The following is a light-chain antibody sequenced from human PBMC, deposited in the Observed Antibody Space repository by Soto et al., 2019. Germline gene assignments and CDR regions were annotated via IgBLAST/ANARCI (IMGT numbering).Light chain of an antibody. Sequence: EIVLTQSPGTLSLSPGERATLSCRASQSVSSSYLAWYQQKPGQAPRLLIYGASSRATGIPDRFSGSGSGTDFPLTIRRLEPEDFAVYYCQQYGSSRLTFGGGTKVEIK. CDR3: QQYGSSRLT. CDR1: QSVSSSY. V-gene: IGKV3-20*01. CDR2: GAS. J-gene: IGKJ4*01.